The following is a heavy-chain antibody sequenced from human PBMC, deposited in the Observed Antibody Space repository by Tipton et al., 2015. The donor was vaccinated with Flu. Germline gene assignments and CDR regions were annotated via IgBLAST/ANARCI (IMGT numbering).Heavy chain of an antibody. J-gene: IGHJ3*01. CDR3: GRGGGKLTSPQAFDD. V-gene: IGHV4-59*01. Sequence: TLSLTCTVSGGSIRRYFWSWIRQPPGQGLEWIGYIYYSGITNYNPSLRRRVPISVDTSKNHFSLPLSSVTAADTAVYYCGRGGGKLTSPQAFDDWGQGTMVTVSS. CDR1: GGSIRRYF. CDR2: IYYSGIT. D-gene: IGHD3-10*01.